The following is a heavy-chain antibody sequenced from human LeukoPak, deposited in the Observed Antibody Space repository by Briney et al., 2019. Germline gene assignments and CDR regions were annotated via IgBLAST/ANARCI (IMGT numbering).Heavy chain of an antibody. CDR2: INAGNGNT. D-gene: IGHD3-16*01. Sequence: ASVKVSCKASGYTFTSYAMHWVRQAPGQRLEWMGWINAGNGNTKYSQKFQGRVTITRDTSASTAYMELSSLRSEDTAVYYCARPRGGSGAHFDYWGQGTLVTVSS. CDR1: GYTFTSYA. J-gene: IGHJ4*02. V-gene: IGHV1-3*01. CDR3: ARPRGGSGAHFDY.